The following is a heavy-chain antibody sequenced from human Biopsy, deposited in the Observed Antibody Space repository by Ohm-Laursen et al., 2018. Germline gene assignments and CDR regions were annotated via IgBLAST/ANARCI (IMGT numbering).Heavy chain of an antibody. D-gene: IGHD4-23*01. V-gene: IGHV4-59*11. CDR2: ISYTGYT. Sequence: SDTLSLTWTVSGGSFTGQYWSWIRQPPGKGLEWSGHISYTGYTSYNASLKSRVTISVDTSRNHFSLRLSSLTAADTAVYYCARGSNDFGGLYFPRWGQGTLLTVSS. CDR1: GGSFTGQY. CDR3: ARGSNDFGGLYFPR. J-gene: IGHJ4*02.